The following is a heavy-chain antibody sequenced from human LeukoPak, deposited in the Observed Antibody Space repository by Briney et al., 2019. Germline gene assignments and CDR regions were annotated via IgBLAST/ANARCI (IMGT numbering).Heavy chain of an antibody. Sequence: GGSLRLSCAASGFTFSSYWMSWVRQAPGKGREGVANIKQDGSEKYYVDSVKGRFTISRDNAKNSLYLQMNSLRAEDTAVYYCARDPSLRGGYAWSYYYYMDVWGKGTTVTISS. V-gene: IGHV3-7*01. J-gene: IGHJ6*03. CDR1: GFTFSSYW. CDR3: ARDPSLRGGYAWSYYYYMDV. D-gene: IGHD5-12*01. CDR2: IKQDGSEK.